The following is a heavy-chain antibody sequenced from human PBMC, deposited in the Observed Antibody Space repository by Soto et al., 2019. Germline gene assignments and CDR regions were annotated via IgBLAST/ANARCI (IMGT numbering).Heavy chain of an antibody. CDR3: ARAGTTIFGVVTKGWFDP. D-gene: IGHD3-3*01. CDR2: INHSGST. V-gene: IGHV4-34*01. CDR1: GGSFSGYY. Sequence: PSETLSLTCAVYGGSFSGYYWSWIRQPPGKGLEWIGEINHSGSTNYNPSLKSRVTISVDTSNNQFSLKLSSVTAADTAVYYCARAGTTIFGVVTKGWFDPWGQGTLVTVSS. J-gene: IGHJ5*02.